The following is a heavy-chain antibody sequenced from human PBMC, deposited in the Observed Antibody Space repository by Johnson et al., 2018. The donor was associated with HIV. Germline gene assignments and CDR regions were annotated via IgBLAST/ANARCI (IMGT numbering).Heavy chain of an antibody. J-gene: IGHJ3*02. D-gene: IGHD6-13*01. CDR1: GFTFSSYA. Sequence: VQLVESGGGLVQPGRSLRLSCAASGFTFSSYAMHWVRQAPGKGLEWVANIKQDGSEKYYVDSVKGRFTISRDNAKNSLYLQMNSLRAEDTAVYYCAREGGIAAAGTDAFDIWGQGTMVTVSS. CDR2: IKQDGSEK. V-gene: IGHV3-7*01. CDR3: AREGGIAAAGTDAFDI.